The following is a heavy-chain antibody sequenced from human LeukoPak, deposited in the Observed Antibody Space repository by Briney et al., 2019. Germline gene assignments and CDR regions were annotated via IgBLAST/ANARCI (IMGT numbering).Heavy chain of an antibody. Sequence: GGSLRLSCSASGFTFSSYAVHWVRQAPGKGLEYVSAINGNGDITYYADSVKGRFTISRDNSKNTLYLQMSSLRAEDTAVYYCVKGRTGYWGQGTLVTVCS. CDR2: INGNGDIT. CDR3: VKGRTGY. CDR1: GFTFSSYA. V-gene: IGHV3-64D*09. J-gene: IGHJ4*02.